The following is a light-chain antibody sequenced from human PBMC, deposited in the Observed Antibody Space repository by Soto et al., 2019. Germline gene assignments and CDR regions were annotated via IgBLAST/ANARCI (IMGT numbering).Light chain of an antibody. V-gene: IGKV1-5*03. J-gene: IGKJ1*01. CDR3: QHYNSYSEA. CDR1: QTISSW. Sequence: DIQITQAPSTLSGSVGDRVTITCRDSQTISSWLAWYRQKPGKAPKLLIYKASTLTSGVPSRFSGSGAGTEFTLTISSLQPDDFETYYCQHYNSYSEAFGQGTKVDIK. CDR2: KAS.